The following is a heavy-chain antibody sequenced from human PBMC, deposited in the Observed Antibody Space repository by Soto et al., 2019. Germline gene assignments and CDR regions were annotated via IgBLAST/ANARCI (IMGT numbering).Heavy chain of an antibody. CDR2: IYSGGTT. CDR3: ARSRAMDV. V-gene: IGHV3-53*01. CDR1: GFIVSSNY. J-gene: IGHJ6*02. Sequence: GVSLRLSCAASGFIVSSNYMNWVRQAPGKGLEWVSVIYSGGTTYYADSVKGRFIISRDNSKNTLYLQMNSLRAEDTAVYYCARSRAMDVWGQGTTVTVSS.